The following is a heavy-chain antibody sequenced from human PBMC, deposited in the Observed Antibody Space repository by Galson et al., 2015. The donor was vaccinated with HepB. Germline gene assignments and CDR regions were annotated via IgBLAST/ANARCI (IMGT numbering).Heavy chain of an antibody. V-gene: IGHV1-18*01. CDR2: INTHNGDT. D-gene: IGHD4-17*01. J-gene: IGHJ5*02. CDR1: GYTFSSYS. Sequence: SVKVSCKASGYTFSSYSITWVRQAPGQGLEWMGWINTHNGDTNYARKFLGRVTMTTDTSTSTAYMELRNLRYDDTTLYYCAKDYAVTTKSWFDPWGQGTLVTVSS. CDR3: AKDYAVTTKSWFDP.